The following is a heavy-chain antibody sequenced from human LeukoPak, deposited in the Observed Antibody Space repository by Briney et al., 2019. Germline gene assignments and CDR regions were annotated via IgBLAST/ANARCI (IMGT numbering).Heavy chain of an antibody. CDR3: AKDSHWILFDD. D-gene: IGHD2-2*03. CDR1: GFTFSSYW. J-gene: IGHJ4*02. CDR2: INSDGSST. Sequence: GGSLRLSCAASGFTFSSYWIHWVRQAPGKGLVWVSRINSDGSSTSYADSVKGRFTISRDNSKNTLYLQMNSLRDEDTAVDYCAKDSHWILFDDWGQGTLVTVSS. V-gene: IGHV3-74*01.